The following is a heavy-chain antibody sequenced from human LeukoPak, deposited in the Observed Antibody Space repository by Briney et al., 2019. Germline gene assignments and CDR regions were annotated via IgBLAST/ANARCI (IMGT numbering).Heavy chain of an antibody. V-gene: IGHV4-59*01. Sequence: SETLSLTCTVSGGSISSYYWSWIRQPPGKGLEWIGYIYYRGSANYNPSLKSRVTISVDTSNNQFSLKLSSVTAADTAVYYCARAGNYYSSGSYLGYWGQGTLVTVSS. CDR2: IYYRGSA. D-gene: IGHD3-10*01. J-gene: IGHJ4*02. CDR3: ARAGNYYSSGSYLGY. CDR1: GGSISSYY.